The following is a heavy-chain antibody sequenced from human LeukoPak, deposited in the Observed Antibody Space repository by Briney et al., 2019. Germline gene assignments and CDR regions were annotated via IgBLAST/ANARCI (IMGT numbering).Heavy chain of an antibody. V-gene: IGHV3-48*01. Sequence: GGSLRLSCGASGLTFSTYSMNWVRQAPGKGLEWVSYISSDSGTIYYADSVKGRFTISRDNAKNSLYLQMNSLRAEDTAVYYCARAAQPGFDPWGQGTLVTVSS. CDR2: ISSDSGTI. D-gene: IGHD1-14*01. CDR3: ARAAQPGFDP. CDR1: GLTFSTYS. J-gene: IGHJ5*02.